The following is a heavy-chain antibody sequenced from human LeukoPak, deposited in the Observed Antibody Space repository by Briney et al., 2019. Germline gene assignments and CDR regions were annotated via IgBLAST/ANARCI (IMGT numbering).Heavy chain of an antibody. Sequence: PGGSLRLSCAAAGFTFSGYWMHWVRQAPGKGLVWVSRINGDGIGATYADSVKGRFTISRDNAKNFLYLQMNSLRADGTAVYYCARSRYSGSLVDYWGQGTLVTVSP. CDR3: ARSRYSGSLVDY. CDR2: INGDGIGA. CDR1: GFTFSGYW. D-gene: IGHD1-26*01. V-gene: IGHV3-74*01. J-gene: IGHJ4*02.